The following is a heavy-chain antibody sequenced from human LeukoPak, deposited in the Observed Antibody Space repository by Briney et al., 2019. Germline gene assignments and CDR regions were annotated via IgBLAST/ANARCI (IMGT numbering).Heavy chain of an antibody. CDR2: VYYSGST. J-gene: IGHJ4*02. Sequence: PSETLSLTCTVSGGSISSSSYYWGWIRQPPGKGLEWIGSVYYSGSTYYNPSLKSRVTISVDTSKNQFSLKLSSVTAADTAVYYCARASGSYLYSFSAWGLIWGIFDYWGQGTLVTVSS. CDR3: ARASGSYLYSFSAWGLIWGIFDY. CDR1: GGSISSSSYY. V-gene: IGHV4-39*07. D-gene: IGHD1-26*01.